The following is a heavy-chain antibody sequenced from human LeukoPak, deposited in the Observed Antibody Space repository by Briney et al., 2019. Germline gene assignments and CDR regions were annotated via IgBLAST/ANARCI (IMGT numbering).Heavy chain of an antibody. CDR2: ISASGDVI. J-gene: IGHJ4*02. CDR3: AKDSLGIPRFDD. Sequence: GGSLRLSCAASGFSFGIYAMHWVRQAPGKGLEWVSGISASGDVIHAADSVKGRFTISRADNAPYLQMLDLRPEDSAMYYCAKDSLGIPRFDDWGQGTLVTVSS. D-gene: IGHD7-27*01. CDR1: GFSFGIYA. V-gene: IGHV3-23*01.